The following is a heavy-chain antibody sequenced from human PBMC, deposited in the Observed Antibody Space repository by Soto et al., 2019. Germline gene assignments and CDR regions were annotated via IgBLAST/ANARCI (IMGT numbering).Heavy chain of an antibody. V-gene: IGHV4-34*02. CDR1: GGSFSGYY. CDR2: INHSGST. Sequence: QVHLQQWGAGLLKPSETLSLTCAVYGGSFSGYYWSWIRQPPGKGLEWIGEINHSGSTNFNPSLKSRVTISVDTSKNLFSLKLSSVTAADTAVYYCAPHLKTTVTVYWYFDLWGSCTLVTVSS. D-gene: IGHD4-17*01. CDR3: APHLKTTVTVYWYFDL. J-gene: IGHJ2*01.